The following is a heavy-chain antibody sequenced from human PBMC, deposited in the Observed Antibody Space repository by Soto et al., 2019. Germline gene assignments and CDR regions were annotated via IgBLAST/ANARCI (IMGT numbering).Heavy chain of an antibody. CDR2: IYHSGST. CDR1: GDSINSSSW. D-gene: IGHD3-9*01. Sequence: QVQLQESGPGLVKPSGTLSLTCAVSGDSINSSSWWTWVRQPPGKGLEWIGEIYHSGSTNYNPSLKSRVTISVDKSESQFSLKLSSVTAADTAVYYCARVGGFTIFFWFDPWGQGTLVTVSS. J-gene: IGHJ5*02. CDR3: ARVGGFTIFFWFDP. V-gene: IGHV4-4*02.